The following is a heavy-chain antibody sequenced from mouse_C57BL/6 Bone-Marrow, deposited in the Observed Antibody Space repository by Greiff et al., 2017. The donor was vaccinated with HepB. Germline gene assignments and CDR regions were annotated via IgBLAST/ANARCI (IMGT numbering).Heavy chain of an antibody. CDR1: GFNIKDDY. V-gene: IGHV14-4*01. CDR2: IDPENGDT. J-gene: IGHJ2*01. Sequence: EVQVVESGAELVRPGASVKLSCTASGFNIKDDYMHWVKQRPEQGLEWIGWIDPENGDTEYASKFQGKATITADTSSNTAYLQLSSLTSEDTAVYYCTDYYFDYWGQGTTLTVSS. CDR3: TDYYFDY.